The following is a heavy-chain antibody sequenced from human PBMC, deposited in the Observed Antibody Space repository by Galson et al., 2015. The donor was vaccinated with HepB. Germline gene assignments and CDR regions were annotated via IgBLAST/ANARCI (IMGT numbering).Heavy chain of an antibody. V-gene: IGHV3-15*01. CDR1: GFTFRNAF. CDR2: IKSKTEGGTT. D-gene: IGHD4-17*01. J-gene: IGHJ6*02. Sequence: SLRLSCAASGFTFRNAFMSWVRQAPGKGLEWVGRIKSKTEGGTTDYAAPVKGRFSISRDDSKGTLYLQMNSLKTEDTAVYYCTTVTVTVQNYYYQYGMDLWGQGTTVTVSS. CDR3: TTVTVTVQNYYYQYGMDL.